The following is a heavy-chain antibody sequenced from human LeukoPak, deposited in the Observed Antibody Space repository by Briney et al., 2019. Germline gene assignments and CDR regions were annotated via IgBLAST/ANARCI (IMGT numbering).Heavy chain of an antibody. V-gene: IGHV3-48*01. J-gene: IGHJ4*02. CDR2: ISSSSRTI. CDR3: ARGSYYYED. Sequence: GGSLRLSCAASGFTFSSHSMNWVRQAPGKGLEWVSYISSSSRTIYYADSVKGRFTISRDNPKNSLYLQMNSLRPEDTAVYYFARGSYYYEDWGQGTLVTVSS. CDR1: GFTFSSHS. D-gene: IGHD3-22*01.